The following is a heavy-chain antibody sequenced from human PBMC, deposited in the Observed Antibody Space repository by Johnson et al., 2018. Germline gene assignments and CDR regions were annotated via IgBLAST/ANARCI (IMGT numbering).Heavy chain of an antibody. D-gene: IGHD3-22*01. V-gene: IGHV1-58*01. J-gene: IGHJ6*02. Sequence: QWVRQARGQRLTWIGLIVVGGGNTNYEQKFQDRVTITRDMSTLTAYMELSSLRSEDTALYYCAADCPDRKYYDSSGYPRILYGMDVWGQGTTVTVSS. CDR2: IVVGGGNT. CDR3: AADCPDRKYYDSSGYPRILYGMDV.